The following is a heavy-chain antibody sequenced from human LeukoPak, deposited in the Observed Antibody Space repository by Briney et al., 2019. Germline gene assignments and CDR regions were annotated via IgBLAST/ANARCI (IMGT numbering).Heavy chain of an antibody. V-gene: IGHV3-30*03. CDR2: ISYDGSNK. CDR1: GFTFSSYG. J-gene: IGHJ4*02. D-gene: IGHD3-3*01. CDR3: AAFWSGSDY. Sequence: PGRSLRLSCAASGFTFSSYGMHWVRQAPGKGLEWVAVISYDGSNKYYADSVKGRSTISRDNSKNTLYLQMNSLRAEDTAVYYCAAFWSGSDYWGQGTLVTVSS.